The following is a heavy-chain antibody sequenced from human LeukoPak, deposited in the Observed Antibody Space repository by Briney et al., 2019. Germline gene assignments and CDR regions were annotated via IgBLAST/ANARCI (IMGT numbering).Heavy chain of an antibody. V-gene: IGHV4-34*01. CDR1: GGSFSGYY. CDR3: ARGPSTTIFGVVIIGGYFDY. Sequence: PSETLSLTCAVYGGSFSGYYWSWIRQPPGKGLEWIGEINHSGSTNYNPSLKSRVTISVDTSKNQFSLKLSSVTAADTAVYYCARGPSTTIFGVVIIGGYFDYWGQGTLVTVSS. J-gene: IGHJ4*02. D-gene: IGHD3-3*01. CDR2: INHSGST.